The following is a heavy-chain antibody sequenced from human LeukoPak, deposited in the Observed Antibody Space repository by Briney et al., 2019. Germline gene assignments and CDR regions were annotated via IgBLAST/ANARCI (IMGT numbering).Heavy chain of an antibody. CDR3: AKKLFDCSSTSCYTWFDP. V-gene: IGHV3-23*01. Sequence: GGSLRLSCAASGXTXXSYAMSWVRQAXXXXXXXXXXXXXSGGSTYYADSVKGRFTISRDNSKNTLYLQMNSLRAEDTAVYYCAKKLFDCSSTSCYTWFDPWGQGTLVTVSS. CDR2: XXXSGGST. CDR1: GXTXXSYA. D-gene: IGHD2-2*02. J-gene: IGHJ5*02.